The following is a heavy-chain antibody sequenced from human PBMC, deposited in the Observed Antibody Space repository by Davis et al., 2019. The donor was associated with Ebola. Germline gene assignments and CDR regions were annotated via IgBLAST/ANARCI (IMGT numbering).Heavy chain of an antibody. CDR2: ISYDGSNK. CDR3: AKGISRELHDYYYYYGMDV. Sequence: GESLKISCAASGFTFSSYGMHWVRQAPGKGLEWVAVISYDGSNKYYADSVKGRFTISRDNSKNTLYLQMNSLRAEETAVYYCAKGISRELHDYYYYYGMDVWGQGTTVTVSS. CDR1: GFTFSSYG. V-gene: IGHV3-30*18. D-gene: IGHD1-26*01. J-gene: IGHJ6*02.